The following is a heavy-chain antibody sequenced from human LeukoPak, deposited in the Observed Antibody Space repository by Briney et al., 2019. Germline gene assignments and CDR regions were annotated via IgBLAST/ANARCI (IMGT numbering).Heavy chain of an antibody. D-gene: IGHD3-22*01. CDR3: AKDQFGSYYYDSSGYYFNWFDP. CDR2: ISGSGGST. Sequence: GGSLRLSCAASGFTFSSYAMSWVRQAPGKGLEWVSAISGSGGSTYYADSVKGRFTISRDNSKNTLYLQMNSLRAEGTAVYYCAKDQFGSYYYDSSGYYFNWFDPWGQGTLVTVSS. CDR1: GFTFSSYA. V-gene: IGHV3-23*01. J-gene: IGHJ5*02.